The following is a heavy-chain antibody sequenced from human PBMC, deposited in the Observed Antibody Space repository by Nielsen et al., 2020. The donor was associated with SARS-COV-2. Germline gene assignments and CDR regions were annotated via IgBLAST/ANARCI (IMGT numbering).Heavy chain of an antibody. Sequence: SETLSLTCTVFGGSIGSYYWSWIRQPPGKGLEWIGYIHHSGTTNYNPSLKSRVILSVDTSENQFSLRLTSVTAADTAVYYCARGGWSLDSWGQGTLVTVSS. CDR3: ARGGWSLDS. D-gene: IGHD5-12*01. J-gene: IGHJ4*02. V-gene: IGHV4-59*13. CDR1: GGSIGSYY. CDR2: IHHSGTT.